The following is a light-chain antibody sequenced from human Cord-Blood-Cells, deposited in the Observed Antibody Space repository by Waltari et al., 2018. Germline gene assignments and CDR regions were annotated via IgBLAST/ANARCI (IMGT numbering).Light chain of an antibody. CDR3: QQLNSYRFT. CDR1: QGISSY. V-gene: IGKV1-9*01. Sequence: DIQLTQSPSFLSASVGDRVTITCRASQGISSYLAWYQQKPGKAPKLLIYAASTLQSGVPSRVRGSGSGTEFTPKISRLQPEDFSTYYCQQLNSYRFTFGPGTKVDIK. CDR2: AAS. J-gene: IGKJ3*01.